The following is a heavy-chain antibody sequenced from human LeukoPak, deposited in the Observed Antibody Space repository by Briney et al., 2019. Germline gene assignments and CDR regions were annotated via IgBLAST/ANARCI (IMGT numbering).Heavy chain of an antibody. J-gene: IGHJ6*03. CDR3: ARRWSGYYMDV. V-gene: IGHV1-18*01. CDR2: ISGYNGNT. CDR1: GYTFTSYG. Sequence: ASVKVSSKASGYTFTSYGINWVRQAPGQGLEWMGWISGYNGNTNYAQKVQGRVTMTTDTSTSTAYMELRSLGSDDTAVYYCARRWSGYYMDVWGKGTTVTVSS.